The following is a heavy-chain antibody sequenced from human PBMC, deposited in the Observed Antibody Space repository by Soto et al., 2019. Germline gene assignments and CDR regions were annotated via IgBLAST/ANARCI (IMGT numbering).Heavy chain of an antibody. CDR1: GFTVSSNY. CDR3: ARDTYYYDSSGYYYFDY. J-gene: IGHJ4*02. Sequence: GGSLRLSCAASGFTVSSNYMSWVRQAPGKGLEWVSVIYSGGSTYYADSVKGRFTISRDNSKNTLYLQMNSLRAEDTAVYYCARDTYYYDSSGYYYFDYWDQGTLVTVSS. D-gene: IGHD3-22*01. CDR2: IYSGGST. V-gene: IGHV3-53*01.